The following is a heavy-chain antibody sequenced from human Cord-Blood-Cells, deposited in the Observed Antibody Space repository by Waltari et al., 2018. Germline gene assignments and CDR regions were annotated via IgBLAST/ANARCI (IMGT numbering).Heavy chain of an antibody. J-gene: IGHJ6*02. CDR1: GYTFTSYD. Sequence: QVQLVQSGAEVKKPGASVKVSCKASGYTFTSYDINWVRQATGQGLEWMGWMNPNSGNPGYAQKFQGRVTMTRNTSISTAYMELSSLRSEDTAVYYCARVDGSYGNYYYYGMDVWGQGTTVTVSS. CDR2: MNPNSGNP. V-gene: IGHV1-8*01. D-gene: IGHD5-18*01. CDR3: ARVDGSYGNYYYYGMDV.